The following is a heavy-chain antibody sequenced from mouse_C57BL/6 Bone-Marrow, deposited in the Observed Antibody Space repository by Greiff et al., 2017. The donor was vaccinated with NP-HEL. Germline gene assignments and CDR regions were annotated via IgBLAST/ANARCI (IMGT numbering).Heavy chain of an antibody. CDR2: IHPNSGST. CDR3: ARRGLYYGSSFDY. Sequence: VHLVESGAELVRPGASVKLSCKASGYTFTDYYINWVKQRPGQGLEWIGMIHPNSGSTNYNEKFKSKATLTVDKSSSTAYMQLSSLTSEDSAIYYCARRGLYYGSSFDYWGQGTTLTVSS. J-gene: IGHJ2*01. D-gene: IGHD1-1*01. CDR1: GYTFTDYY. V-gene: IGHV1-64*01.